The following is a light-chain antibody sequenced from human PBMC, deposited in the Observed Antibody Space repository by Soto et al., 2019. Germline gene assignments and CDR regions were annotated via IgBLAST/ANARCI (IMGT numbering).Light chain of an antibody. CDR3: QRQSAGPLT. J-gene: IGKJ4*01. CDR2: GVS. CDR1: QSVSSN. Sequence: EVVMTQYPATLSVSPGERATLSCRASQSVSSNFLAWYQQKPGQAPRLLIYGVSIRATGIPARFSGSGSGKEFTLTISIPLSEDFGVCCCQRQSAGPLTYGGGTK. V-gene: IGKV3D-15*03.